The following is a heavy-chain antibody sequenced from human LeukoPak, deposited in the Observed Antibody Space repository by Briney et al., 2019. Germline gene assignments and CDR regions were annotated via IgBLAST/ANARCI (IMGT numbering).Heavy chain of an antibody. CDR1: GGSISSGGYY. CDR2: IYYSGST. D-gene: IGHD3-9*01. CDR3: ARDTYDILTGYPQNYFDY. V-gene: IGHV4-31*03. J-gene: IGHJ4*02. Sequence: SETLSLTCTVSGGSISSGGYYWSWIRQHPGKGLEWIGYIYYSGSTYYNPSLKSRVTISVDTSKNQFSLKLSSVTAADTAVYYCARDTYDILTGYPQNYFDYWGQGTLVTVSS.